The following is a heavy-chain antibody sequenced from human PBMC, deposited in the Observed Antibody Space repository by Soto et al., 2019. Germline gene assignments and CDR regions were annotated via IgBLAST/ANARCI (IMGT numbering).Heavy chain of an antibody. Sequence: SETLSLTCTVSVFSISIHHWSWVRQPPGKGLEWIGYIYYSGNPNYNPSLKSRVTMSLDTSKNQFSLKLNSVTAADTAVYYCARRDWNDAFDVWGQGTMVTVSS. CDR2: IYYSGNP. CDR3: ARRDWNDAFDV. CDR1: VFSISIHH. D-gene: IGHD1-1*01. J-gene: IGHJ3*01. V-gene: IGHV4-59*11.